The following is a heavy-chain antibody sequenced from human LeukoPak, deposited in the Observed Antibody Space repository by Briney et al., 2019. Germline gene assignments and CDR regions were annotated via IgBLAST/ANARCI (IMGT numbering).Heavy chain of an antibody. V-gene: IGHV3-7*01. CDR2: IKEDGSWK. D-gene: IGHD6-19*01. Sequence: PGGSLRLSCAASGXTFSSSWMGWARQAPGKGLEWVANIKEDGSWKHYAVSVQGRFTISRDNAKISLYLQMNSLRAEDTAVYYCARDRGWYHADSWGQGTLVTVSS. CDR3: ARDRGWYHADS. J-gene: IGHJ4*02. CDR1: GXTFSSSW.